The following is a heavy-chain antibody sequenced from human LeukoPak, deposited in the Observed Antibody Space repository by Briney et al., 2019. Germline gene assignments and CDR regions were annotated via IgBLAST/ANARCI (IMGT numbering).Heavy chain of an antibody. D-gene: IGHD4-17*01. J-gene: IGHJ4*02. V-gene: IGHV1-18*01. CDR1: RYSFSIYG. CDR3: ARCGAAVTTHFSH. CDR2: ISDSDGTT. Sequence: ASVKVSCKASRYSFSIYGITWARQAPGQGLEYLGWISDSDGTTNYAQKVQDRVTMTTDTSTSTAYLELRSLRSEDTAVYYCARCGAAVTTHFSHWGQGTLVSVSS.